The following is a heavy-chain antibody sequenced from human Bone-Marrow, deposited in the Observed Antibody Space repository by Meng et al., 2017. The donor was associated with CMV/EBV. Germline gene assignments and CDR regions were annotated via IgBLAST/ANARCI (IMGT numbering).Heavy chain of an antibody. CDR1: GGSISSSSYY. D-gene: IGHD6-6*01. CDR2: IYYSGST. Sequence: SETLSLTCNVSGGSISSSSYYWGWIRQPPGKGLEWIGSIYYSGSTYCNPSLKSRVTISVDTSKNQFSMKLSSVTAADTAMYYCARHREGAIAGRSKGFDYWGQGTLVTVSS. J-gene: IGHJ4*02. CDR3: ARHREGAIAGRSKGFDY. V-gene: IGHV4-39*01.